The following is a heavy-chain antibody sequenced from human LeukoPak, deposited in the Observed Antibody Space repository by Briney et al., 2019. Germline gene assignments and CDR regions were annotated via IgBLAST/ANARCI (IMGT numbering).Heavy chain of an antibody. V-gene: IGHV3-73*01. Sequence: GGSLRLSCAASGFTFSGSAMHRVRQASGKGLEWVGRIRSKANSYATAYAASVKGRFTISRDDSKNTAYLQMNSLKTEDTAVYYCTSHPSYSSSWSTDYWGQGTLVTVSS. D-gene: IGHD6-13*01. CDR3: TSHPSYSSSWSTDY. CDR2: IRSKANSYAT. CDR1: GFTFSGSA. J-gene: IGHJ4*02.